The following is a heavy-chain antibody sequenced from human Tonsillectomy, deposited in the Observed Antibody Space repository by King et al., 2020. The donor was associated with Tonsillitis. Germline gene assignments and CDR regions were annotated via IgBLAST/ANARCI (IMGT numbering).Heavy chain of an antibody. V-gene: IGHV3-30*04. D-gene: IGHD5-24*01. J-gene: IGHJ4*02. CDR3: ARDFDGYNWGGTFDY. CDR1: GFTFSNYA. CDR2: ISYDGSNK. Sequence: VQLVESGGGVVQPGKSLRLSCAAPGFTFSNYAIHWVRQAPGKGLEWVALISYDGSNKYYADSVKGRFTISRDSSKNTLYLQMNSLRAEDTAVYYCARDFDGYNWGGTFDYWGQGTLVTVSS.